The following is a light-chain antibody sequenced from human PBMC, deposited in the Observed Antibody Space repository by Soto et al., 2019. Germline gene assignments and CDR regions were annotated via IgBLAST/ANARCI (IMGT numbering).Light chain of an antibody. V-gene: IGKV1-12*01. CDR3: QQGDSFPFT. CDR1: QDISSW. J-gene: IGKJ4*01. CDR2: AAS. Sequence: DIQMTQSPSSVSASVGDRVPITCRASQDISSWVAWYQQKPGKAPKLLISAASSLQSGVPRRFSGSGSGTDFTLVISSLQAEDFATYFCQQGDSFPFTFGGGTKVDIK.